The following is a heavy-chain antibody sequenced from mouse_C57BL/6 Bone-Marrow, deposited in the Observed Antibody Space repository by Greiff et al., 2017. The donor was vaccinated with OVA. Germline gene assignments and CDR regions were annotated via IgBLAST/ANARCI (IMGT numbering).Heavy chain of an antibody. Sequence: EVMLVESGGGLVKPGGSLKLSCAASGFTFSSYAMSWVRQTPEKRLEWVATISDGGSYTYYPDNVKGRFTISRDNAKNNLYLPMSHLKSEDTAMYYCARARPRGYFDVWGTGTTVTVSS. V-gene: IGHV5-4*03. CDR2: ISDGGSYT. CDR1: GFTFSSYA. J-gene: IGHJ1*03. CDR3: ARARPRGYFDV.